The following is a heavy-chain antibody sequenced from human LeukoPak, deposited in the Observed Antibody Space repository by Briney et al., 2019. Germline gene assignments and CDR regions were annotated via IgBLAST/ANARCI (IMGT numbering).Heavy chain of an antibody. Sequence: PGGSLRLSCAASGFTFSSYAMSWVRQAPGKGLEWVSAISGSGGSTYYADSVKGRFTISRDNSKNTLYLQMNSLRAEDTAVYYCAKGAYYYDSSGYYRPWRAFDIWGQGTMVTVSS. CDR2: ISGSGGST. V-gene: IGHV3-23*01. CDR1: GFTFSSYA. CDR3: AKGAYYYDSSGYYRPWRAFDI. J-gene: IGHJ3*02. D-gene: IGHD3-22*01.